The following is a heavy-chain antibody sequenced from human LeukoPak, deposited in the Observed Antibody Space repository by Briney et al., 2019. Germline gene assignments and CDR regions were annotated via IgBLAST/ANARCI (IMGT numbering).Heavy chain of an antibody. D-gene: IGHD6-19*01. CDR3: AKDSPDSSGWYMGAYYYYYMDV. V-gene: IGHV3-23*01. Sequence: PGGSLRPSCAASGFTFSSYAMSWVRQAPGKGLEWVSAISGSGGSTYYADSVKGRFTISRDNSKNTLYLQMNSLRAEDTAVYYCAKDSPDSSGWYMGAYYYYYMDVWGKGTTVTVSS. CDR2: ISGSGGST. J-gene: IGHJ6*03. CDR1: GFTFSSYA.